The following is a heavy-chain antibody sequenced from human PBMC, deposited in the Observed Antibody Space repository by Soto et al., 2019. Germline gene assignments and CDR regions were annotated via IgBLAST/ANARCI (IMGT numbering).Heavy chain of an antibody. J-gene: IGHJ4*02. D-gene: IGHD2-2*01. CDR3: ARDLLGYCSSTSCYFPDY. V-gene: IGHV3-33*01. CDR2: IWYDGSNK. CDR1: GFTFSSYG. Sequence: PGGSLRLSCAASGFTFSSYGMHWVRQAPGKGLEWVAVIWYDGSNKYYADSVKGRFTISRDNSKNTLYLQMNSLRAEDTAVYYCARDLLGYCSSTSCYFPDYWGQGTLVTVSS.